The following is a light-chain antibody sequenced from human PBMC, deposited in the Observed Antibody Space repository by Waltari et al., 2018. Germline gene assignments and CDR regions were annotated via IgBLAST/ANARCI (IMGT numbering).Light chain of an antibody. J-gene: IGKJ4*01. V-gene: IGKV1-39*01. CDR1: QSISSY. CDR2: AAS. CDR3: QQSYSTLFT. Sequence: DIQMTQSPSSLSASVGDRVTITCRASQSISSYLNWYQQKPGKAPKLLIYAASSLQSGVPSRFSGSGSGTDFTLTISSLQPEDVATYYCQQSYSTLFTFGGGTKVEIK.